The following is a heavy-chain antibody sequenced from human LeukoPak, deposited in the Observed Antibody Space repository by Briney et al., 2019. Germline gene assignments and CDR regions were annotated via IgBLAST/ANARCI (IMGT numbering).Heavy chain of an antibody. Sequence: PSETLSLTCAVYGGSFSGYYWSWIRQPPGKGLEWIGEINHSGSTNYNPSLKSRVTISVDTPKNQFSLKLSSVTAADTAVYCCARGLYYYGSGSYYNAIDYWGQGTLVTVSS. J-gene: IGHJ4*02. D-gene: IGHD3-10*01. CDR1: GGSFSGYY. CDR2: INHSGST. V-gene: IGHV4-34*01. CDR3: ARGLYYYGSGSYYNAIDY.